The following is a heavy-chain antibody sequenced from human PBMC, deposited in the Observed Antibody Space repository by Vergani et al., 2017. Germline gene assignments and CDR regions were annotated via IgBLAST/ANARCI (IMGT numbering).Heavy chain of an antibody. J-gene: IGHJ6*02. CDR3: ARLRIVGATDYYYGMDV. Sequence: QVQLVQSGAEVKKPGTSVKVSCKASGYTFTNYDINWVRQATGQGLEWMGWMNPNSGNTGHAQKFQGRVTITRNTSISTAYMELSSLRSEDTAVYYCARLRIVGATDYYYGMDVWGQGTTVTVSS. CDR2: MNPNSGNT. D-gene: IGHD1-26*01. CDR1: GYTFTNYD. V-gene: IGHV1-8*01.